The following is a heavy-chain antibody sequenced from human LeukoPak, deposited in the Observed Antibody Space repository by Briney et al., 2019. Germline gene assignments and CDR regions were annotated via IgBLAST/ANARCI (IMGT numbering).Heavy chain of an antibody. V-gene: IGHV3-7*01. J-gene: IGHJ4*02. CDR3: AKENGWQPGEYGDYTGFYFDS. Sequence: ETLSLTCTVSGGSISSSSYYWGWIRQPPGEGLEWVANINQDGSKIHYVDSVKGRFTISRDNAKNSLYLQVNSLRAEDTAVYYCAKENGWQPGEYGDYTGFYFDSWGQGTLVAVSS. D-gene: IGHD4-17*01. CDR2: INQDGSKI. CDR1: GGSISSSSYY.